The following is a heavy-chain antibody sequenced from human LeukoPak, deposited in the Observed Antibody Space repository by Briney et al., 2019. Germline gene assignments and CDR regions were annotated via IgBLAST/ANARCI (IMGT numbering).Heavy chain of an antibody. Sequence: GGAPRLSCAAPGFTFYDYGMSWGRQGPGKGLEWVSGINWNGDSTDYADSVKGRFTISRDNAKNSLYLQMNSLRAEDTAVYYCARVVVGANDYWGQGTLVTVSS. J-gene: IGHJ4*02. CDR3: ARVVVGANDY. V-gene: IGHV3-20*04. D-gene: IGHD1-26*01. CDR1: GFTFYDYG. CDR2: INWNGDST.